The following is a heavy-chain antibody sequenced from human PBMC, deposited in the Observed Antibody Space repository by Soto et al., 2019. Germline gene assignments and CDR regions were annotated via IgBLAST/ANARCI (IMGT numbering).Heavy chain of an antibody. CDR2: LWFDGSKK. V-gene: IGHV3-33*01. CDR3: PLDRIVPYGYGLDV. D-gene: IGHD1-26*01. Sequence: QMQLVESGGGVVQPGRSRRLSWAASGFTVRSYGIHWVLQSPGNWLEWVALLWFDGSKKYYVDSVKGRFAFAIDNSKNTLYLQMNSLRVEDTAVYYCPLDRIVPYGYGLDVWGHGTTVTVSS. CDR1: GFTVRSYG. J-gene: IGHJ3*01.